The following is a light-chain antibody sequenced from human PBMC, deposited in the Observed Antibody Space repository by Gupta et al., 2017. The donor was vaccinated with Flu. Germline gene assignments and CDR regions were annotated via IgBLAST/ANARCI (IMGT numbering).Light chain of an antibody. V-gene: IGKV1-39*01. J-gene: IGKJ4*01. Sequence: DIQMTQSLSSLSAPVGHRVTITCPARQSISSYLNWYQQKPGKAPKLLMYPASSLQSGVPSRFSSSGSGTDFTLTISRLQPEDFATYYCQQSDSTLRTFGGGTKVEIK. CDR3: QQSDSTLRT. CDR1: QSISSY. CDR2: PAS.